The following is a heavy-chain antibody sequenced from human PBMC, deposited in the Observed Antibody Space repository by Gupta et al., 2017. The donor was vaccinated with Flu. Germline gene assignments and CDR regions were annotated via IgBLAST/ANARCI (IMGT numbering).Heavy chain of an antibody. J-gene: IGHJ4*02. CDR3: AGVPECGADSYFDD. V-gene: IGHV1-69*09. D-gene: IGHD1-26*01. CDR1: GDTFNSYG. Sequence: QVQLVQSGAEVKKPGSSVNVSCKVSGDTFNSYGIQWVRQAPGLGLEWVGMIIPTFGITTYAQKDQGTVTMSADISTSPVYMALRSLSTEDTYFYSCAGVPECGADSYFDDWGQGTLVTVSS. CDR2: IIPTFGIT.